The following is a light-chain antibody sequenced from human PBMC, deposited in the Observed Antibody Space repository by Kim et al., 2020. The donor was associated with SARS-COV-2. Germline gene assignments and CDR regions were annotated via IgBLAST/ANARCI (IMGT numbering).Light chain of an antibody. CDR2: EVT. Sequence: GQSVTISRTGTSSDVGGYNYVSWYQHPPGKAPKLMIYEVTKRPSGVPDRFSGSKSGNTASLTVSGLQAEDEADYYCGSYVGNNNFVFGTGTKVTVL. CDR1: SSDVGGYNY. CDR3: GSYVGNNNFV. V-gene: IGLV2-8*01. J-gene: IGLJ1*01.